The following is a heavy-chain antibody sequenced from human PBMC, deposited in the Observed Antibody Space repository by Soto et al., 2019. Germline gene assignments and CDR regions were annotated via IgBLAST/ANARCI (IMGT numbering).Heavy chain of an antibody. Sequence: SETLSLPCIAYGDPVSKYYWNWIRRPPGKGLEWIGRIHSTRSPNYNPSLKSRVTMSVDTSKNQFALKLNLTSVTAADRAVYYCVRSGDYGHCANLNAWGQGTLVTVST. CDR1: GDPVSKYY. V-gene: IGHV4-4*07. CDR3: VRSGDYGHCANLNA. D-gene: IGHD4-17*01. J-gene: IGHJ5*02. CDR2: IHSTRSP.